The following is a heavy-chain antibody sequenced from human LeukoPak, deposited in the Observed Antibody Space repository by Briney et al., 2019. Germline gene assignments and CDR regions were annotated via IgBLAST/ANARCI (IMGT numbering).Heavy chain of an antibody. Sequence: VASVKVSCKASGYTFTNYGVSWVRQAPGQGLEWMGWISVYEGNTNYAQKVQGRVTMTTDTSTSTAYMELRNLRSDDTAVYYCARDGYYHDSGTYYTPFDYWGQGTLVTVSS. V-gene: IGHV1-18*01. CDR2: ISVYEGNT. CDR1: GYTFTNYG. J-gene: IGHJ4*02. CDR3: ARDGYYHDSGTYYTPFDY. D-gene: IGHD3-10*01.